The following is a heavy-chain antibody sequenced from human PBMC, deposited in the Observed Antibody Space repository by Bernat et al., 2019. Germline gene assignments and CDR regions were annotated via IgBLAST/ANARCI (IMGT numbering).Heavy chain of an antibody. D-gene: IGHD5-18*01. CDR3: ASATWDTAMVTSWFDT. Sequence: EVLLVESGGGVVQPGGSLRLSCAASEFSVSTNYMSWVRQAPGKGLEWVSVIYSGGATYYGESVKGRFTISRDMSKNSLHLQMNSLRVEDTAVYYCASATWDTAMVTSWFDTWGQGTLVTVSS. CDR1: EFSVSTNY. V-gene: IGHV3-66*02. J-gene: IGHJ5*02. CDR2: IYSGGAT.